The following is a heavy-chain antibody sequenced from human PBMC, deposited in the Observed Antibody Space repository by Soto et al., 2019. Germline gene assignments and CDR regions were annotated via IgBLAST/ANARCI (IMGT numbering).Heavy chain of an antibody. D-gene: IGHD3-16*01. J-gene: IGHJ4*02. CDR3: TRDMGGGGGY. V-gene: IGHV3-74*01. Sequence: EVQLVESGGGLVQPGGSLRLSCAASGFTFSSYWMHWVRQAPGKGLVWVSRINEDGSTINYADSVKGRFTISRDNAKNTLYLKRNGRGAEDRVVFYCTRDMGGGGGYWGQGTLVTVSS. CDR2: INEDGSTI. CDR1: GFTFSSYW.